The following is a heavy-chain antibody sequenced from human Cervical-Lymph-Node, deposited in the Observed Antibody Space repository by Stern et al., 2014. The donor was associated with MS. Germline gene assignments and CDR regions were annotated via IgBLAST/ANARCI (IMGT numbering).Heavy chain of an antibody. Sequence: QVQLQESGPGLVKPSETLSLTCTVSGGAINNNSYYWGWIRQPPGKGLEWIGNIYYSGSAYDDPSLKSRVTISIDTSKNQFSLEMPSVTAADTAVYYCARIPDNLMVITGYIDSWGQGTLVSVSS. CDR2: IYYSGSA. J-gene: IGHJ4*02. CDR1: GGAINNNSYY. D-gene: IGHD2-8*01. CDR3: ARIPDNLMVITGYIDS. V-gene: IGHV4-39*01.